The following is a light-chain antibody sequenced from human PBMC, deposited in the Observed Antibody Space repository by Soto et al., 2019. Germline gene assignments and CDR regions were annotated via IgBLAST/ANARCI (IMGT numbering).Light chain of an antibody. CDR2: DVT. CDR1: SSDVGGYNA. Sequence: QSLLTQPASVSGSPGQSITISCTGTSSDVGGYNAVSWYQQHPGKAPKLMIYDVTNRPSGASNPFSGSKSGNTASLTISGLQAEDEADYYCGSYATGGAYVFGAGTKVTVL. J-gene: IGLJ1*01. V-gene: IGLV2-14*01. CDR3: GSYATGGAYV.